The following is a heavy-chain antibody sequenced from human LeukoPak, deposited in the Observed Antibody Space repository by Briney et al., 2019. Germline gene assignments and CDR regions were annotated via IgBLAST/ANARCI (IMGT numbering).Heavy chain of an antibody. CDR2: ISRSSSTI. Sequence: GGSLRLSCAASGFTFSSYSMNWVRQAPGKGLEWVSYISRSSSTIYYADSVKGRFTISRDNAKNSLYLQMNSLRAEDTAVYYCARDGRTTVVTYYYYYMDVWGKGTTVTVSS. CDR1: GFTFSSYS. D-gene: IGHD4-23*01. CDR3: ARDGRTTVVTYYYYYMDV. V-gene: IGHV3-48*01. J-gene: IGHJ6*03.